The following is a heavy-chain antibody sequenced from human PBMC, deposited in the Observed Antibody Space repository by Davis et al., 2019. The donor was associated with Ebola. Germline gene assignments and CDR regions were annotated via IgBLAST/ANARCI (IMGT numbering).Heavy chain of an antibody. D-gene: IGHD2-15*01. Sequence: SETLSLTCTVSGGSIRTSDYYWGWIRQPPGKGLESIGNIYYSGSTYYNPSLKSRVTISVDTSKNQFSLKLSSVTAADTAVYYCAREDRDVVVVAATSFYYYYGMDVWGQGTTVTVSS. CDR3: AREDRDVVVVAATSFYYYYGMDV. CDR1: GGSIRTSDYY. CDR2: IYYSGST. J-gene: IGHJ6*02. V-gene: IGHV4-39*07.